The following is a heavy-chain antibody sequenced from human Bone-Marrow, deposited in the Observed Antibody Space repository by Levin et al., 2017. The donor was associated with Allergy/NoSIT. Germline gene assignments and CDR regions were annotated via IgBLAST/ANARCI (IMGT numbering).Heavy chain of an antibody. CDR1: GFTFSDYT. CDR3: ARDATYDFRSSYYGTPVMDV. Sequence: GGSLRLSCAASGFTFSDYTMNWVRQAPGKGLEWISYITTGSSVIYYADTVKGRFTISRDKAKNSVFLQMNSLRDEDTAVYYCARDATYDFRSSYYGTPVMDVWGQGTTVTVSS. D-gene: IGHD3-3*01. V-gene: IGHV3-48*02. CDR2: ITTGSSVI. J-gene: IGHJ6*02.